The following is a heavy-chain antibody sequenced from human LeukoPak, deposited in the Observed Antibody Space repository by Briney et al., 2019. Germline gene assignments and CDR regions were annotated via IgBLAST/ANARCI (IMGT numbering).Heavy chain of an antibody. Sequence: GGSLRLSCAASGFTFSDYWMSWVRQAPGKGLEWVANIKEDGSEKYYVDSVKGRFTIYRDNAKNSLSLQMNSLRVEDTAVYYCARASRGIAANLCFDYWGQGTLVTVSS. CDR2: IKEDGSEK. CDR3: ARASRGIAANLCFDY. D-gene: IGHD2-15*01. J-gene: IGHJ4*02. V-gene: IGHV3-7*01. CDR1: GFTFSDYW.